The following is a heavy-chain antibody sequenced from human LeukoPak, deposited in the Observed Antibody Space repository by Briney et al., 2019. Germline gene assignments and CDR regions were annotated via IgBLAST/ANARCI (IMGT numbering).Heavy chain of an antibody. CDR1: GYTFTSYG. V-gene: IGHV1-18*01. CDR3: AREDTAMVTRYYYMDV. J-gene: IGHJ6*03. Sequence: ASVKVSCKASGYTFTSYGISWVRQAPGQGLEWMGWISAYNGNTNYAQKLQGRVTMTTDTSTSTAYMELRSLRSDDTAVYYCAREDTAMVTRYYYMDVWGKGTTVTVSS. D-gene: IGHD5-18*01. CDR2: ISAYNGNT.